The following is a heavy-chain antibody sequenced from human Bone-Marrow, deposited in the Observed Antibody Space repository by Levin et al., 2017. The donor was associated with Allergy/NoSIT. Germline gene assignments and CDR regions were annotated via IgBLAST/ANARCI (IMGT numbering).Heavy chain of an antibody. D-gene: IGHD2-2*01. CDR3: ARAIVVVPPDYYGMDV. CDR2: INPNSGGT. V-gene: IGHV1-2*04. J-gene: IGHJ6*02. CDR1: GYTFTGYY. Sequence: ASVKVSCKASGYTFTGYYMHWVRQAPGQGLEWMGWINPNSGGTNYAQKFQGWVTMTRDTSISTAYMELSRLRSDDTAVYYCARAIVVVPPDYYGMDVWGQGTTVTVSS.